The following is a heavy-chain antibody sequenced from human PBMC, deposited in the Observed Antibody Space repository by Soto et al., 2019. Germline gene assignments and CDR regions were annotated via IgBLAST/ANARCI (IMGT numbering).Heavy chain of an antibody. D-gene: IGHD2-21*02. CDR3: AILHRTCGGNSGHWFDP. J-gene: IGHJ5*02. CDR1: GYSFSTYW. CDR2: IYPGDSDT. V-gene: IGHV5-51*01. Sequence: GESLKISCKGSGYSFSTYWIGWVRQMPGKGLEWMGIIYPGDSDTRYSPSFQGQVTISADKSISTAYLQWSSLKASDTAMYYCAILHRTCGGNSGHWFDPWGQGTLVTVSS.